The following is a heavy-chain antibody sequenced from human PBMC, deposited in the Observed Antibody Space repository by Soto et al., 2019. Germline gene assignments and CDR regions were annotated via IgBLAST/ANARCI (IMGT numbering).Heavy chain of an antibody. CDR2: IIPIFRTA. D-gene: IGHD5-12*01. CDR1: GGTFSSYT. Sequence: QVKLVQSGTEVKKPGSSVKVSCKASGGTFSSYTMSWLRQAPGQGLEWMGGIIPIFRTANYAQNFQGRVTITADDSTTTAYMELSSLRSEDTAVYYCARGGGYSYGRNWFNPWGQGTLVTVSS. J-gene: IGHJ5*02. V-gene: IGHV1-69*01. CDR3: ARGGGYSYGRNWFNP.